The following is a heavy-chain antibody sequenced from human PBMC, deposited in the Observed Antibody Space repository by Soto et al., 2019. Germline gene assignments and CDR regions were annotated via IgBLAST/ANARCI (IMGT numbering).Heavy chain of an antibody. CDR1: GFSLSTSVVG. D-gene: IGHD7-27*01. CDR2: IYWNDDK. V-gene: IGHV2-5*01. Sequence: GPTLVNPTQTLTLTCTFSGFSLSTSVVGVGWIRQPPGKALEWLALIYWNDDKRYSPSLKSRLTITMDTSKNQVVLTMTNMDPVDTATYYCAHSKLSGADYWGQGTLVTVSS. CDR3: AHSKLSGADY. J-gene: IGHJ4*02.